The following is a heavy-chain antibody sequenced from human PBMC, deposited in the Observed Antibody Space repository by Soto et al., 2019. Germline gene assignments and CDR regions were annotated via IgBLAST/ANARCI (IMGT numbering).Heavy chain of an antibody. CDR1: GGSISSSSYY. D-gene: IGHD6-13*01. CDR3: ARRVRGSWQGKWFYP. Sequence: QLQLQESGPGLVKPSETLSLTCTVSGGSISSSSYYWGWIRQPPGKGLEWIGSIYYSGSTYYNPALTRRVTISVDTSKNQCSLKLSSVTAADTAVYYCARRVRGSWQGKWFYPWGQGTLVTVSS. CDR2: IYYSGST. J-gene: IGHJ5*02. V-gene: IGHV4-39*01.